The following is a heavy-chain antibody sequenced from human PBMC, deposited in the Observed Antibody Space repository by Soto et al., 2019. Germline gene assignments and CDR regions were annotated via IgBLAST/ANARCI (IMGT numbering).Heavy chain of an antibody. D-gene: IGHD3-10*01. CDR3: ARDSMGSGSYYHHCMDV. J-gene: IGHJ6*02. Sequence: QVQLVQSGAEVKKPGASVKVSCKASGYTFTNYDINWVRQATGQGLEWMGWMSPNSGNTGYTQKLQSRVTMTRNTFISTAYMELSSLRAEDTAVYYCARDSMGSGSYYHHCMDVWGQGTTVTVSS. V-gene: IGHV1-8*01. CDR1: GYTFTNYD. CDR2: MSPNSGNT.